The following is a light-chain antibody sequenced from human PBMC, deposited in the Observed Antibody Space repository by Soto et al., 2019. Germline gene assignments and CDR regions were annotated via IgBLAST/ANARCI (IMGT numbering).Light chain of an antibody. Sequence: QSALTQPRSVSGSPGQSVTISCTGTSSDVGGYNFVSWYQHHPGKAPKLIIYNVIQRPSGVPDRFSASKSDNTASLTISGLQAEDEADYYCCSYAGSYTYVFGAGTKVTV. CDR3: CSYAGSYTYV. V-gene: IGLV2-11*01. J-gene: IGLJ1*01. CDR1: SSDVGGYNF. CDR2: NVI.